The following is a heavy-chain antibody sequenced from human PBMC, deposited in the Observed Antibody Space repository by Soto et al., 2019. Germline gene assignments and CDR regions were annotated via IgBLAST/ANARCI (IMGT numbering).Heavy chain of an antibody. J-gene: IGHJ6*02. CDR3: AREGIVATIISYYYYHGMDV. Sequence: QVQLVQSGAEVKKPGASVKVSCKASGYTFTSYGISWVRQAPGQGLEWMGWISAYNGNTNYAQKLQGRVTTTTDTSTSTAYMELRSLRSDDTAVYYCAREGIVATIISYYYYHGMDVWGQGTKVTVSS. D-gene: IGHD5-12*01. CDR2: ISAYNGNT. V-gene: IGHV1-18*01. CDR1: GYTFTSYG.